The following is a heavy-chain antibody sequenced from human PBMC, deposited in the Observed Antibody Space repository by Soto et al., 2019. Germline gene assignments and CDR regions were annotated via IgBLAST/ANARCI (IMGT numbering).Heavy chain of an antibody. J-gene: IGHJ4*02. D-gene: IGHD2-8*01. Sequence: SETLSLTCAVSGGSLSSSSWWSWVRQPPGKTLEWLGEIFYSGSTKYNPSLNSRVTISADQSKNDFSLRLSSVTAADTAVYYCVHHGGVPYYHDFWGQGMLVTVSS. CDR2: IFYSGST. CDR1: GGSLSSSSW. CDR3: VHHGGVPYYHDF. V-gene: IGHV4-4*02.